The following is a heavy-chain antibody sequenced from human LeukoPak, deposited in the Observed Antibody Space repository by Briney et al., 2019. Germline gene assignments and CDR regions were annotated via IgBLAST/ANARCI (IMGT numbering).Heavy chain of an antibody. CDR1: GDSISRSNYY. J-gene: IGHJ4*02. CDR3: ARRQWLEY. Sequence: SETLSLTCTVSGDSISRSNYYCGWIRQPPGKGLEWIGSMSYSGSTYYNPSLKSRVTISVDTSKNQFSLNLSSVTAADTAVYYCARRQWLEYWGQGTLVTVSS. CDR2: MSYSGST. D-gene: IGHD6-19*01. V-gene: IGHV4-39*01.